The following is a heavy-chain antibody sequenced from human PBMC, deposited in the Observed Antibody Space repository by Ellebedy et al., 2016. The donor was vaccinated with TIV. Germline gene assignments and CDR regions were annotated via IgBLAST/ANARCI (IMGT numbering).Heavy chain of an antibody. CDR1: GSSINTHYY. CDR3: ARVYFGEPHFDH. Sequence: SETLSLTCSVSGSSINTHYYWGWIRQSPGTGLEWFANKHHTGITYNNPSLESRVTISLDTSKDQFSLRLTSVTVADTAIYCCARVYFGEPHFDHWGQGIRVTVSS. D-gene: IGHD3-10*01. CDR2: KHHTGIT. V-gene: IGHV4-38-2*01. J-gene: IGHJ4*02.